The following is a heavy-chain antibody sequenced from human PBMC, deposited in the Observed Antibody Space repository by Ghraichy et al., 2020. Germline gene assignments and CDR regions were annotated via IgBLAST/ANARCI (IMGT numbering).Heavy chain of an antibody. CDR1: GFTVSSNY. CDR3: ARHSSGYYYFDC. CDR2: LYSGGST. Sequence: GGSLRLSCAASGFTVSSNYMSWVRQAPGKGLEWVSVLYSGGSTYYADSVKGRFTISRDISKNTLYLQMHSLRAEDTAVYYCARHSSGYYYFDCWGQGTLVTVSS. J-gene: IGHJ4*02. V-gene: IGHV3-66*04. D-gene: IGHD3-22*01.